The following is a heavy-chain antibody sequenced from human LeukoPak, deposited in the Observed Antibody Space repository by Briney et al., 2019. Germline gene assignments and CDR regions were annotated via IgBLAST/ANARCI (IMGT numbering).Heavy chain of an antibody. Sequence: SVKASCKASGGTFSSYAISWVRQAPGQGLEWMGGIIPIFGTANYAQKFQGRVTITADESTSTAYMELSSLRSEDTAVYYCARGYCSGGSCYGGDYWGQGTLVTVSS. D-gene: IGHD2-15*01. CDR2: IIPIFGTA. CDR1: GGTFSSYA. V-gene: IGHV1-69*13. J-gene: IGHJ4*02. CDR3: ARGYCSGGSCYGGDY.